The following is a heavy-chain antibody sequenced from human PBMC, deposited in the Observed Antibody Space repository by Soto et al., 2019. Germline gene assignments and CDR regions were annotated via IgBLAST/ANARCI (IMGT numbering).Heavy chain of an antibody. CDR3: ARIPSP. V-gene: IGHV4-30-2*01. CDR2: IYHSGNI. Sequence: QLQLQESGSGLVKPSQTLSLTCAVSGGSISSGGYSWSWIRQPPGKGLEWIGYIYHSGNIYYNPSLXSXXTISVDRSKNPFSLKLCSVTAADTAVYYCARIPSPWGQGTLVTVSS. CDR1: GGSISSGGYS. D-gene: IGHD2-21*01. J-gene: IGHJ5*02.